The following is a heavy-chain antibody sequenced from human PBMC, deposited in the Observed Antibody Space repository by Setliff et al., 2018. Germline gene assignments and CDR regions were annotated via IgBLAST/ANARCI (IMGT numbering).Heavy chain of an antibody. Sequence: SVKVSCKASGGSFDSDVITWVRQAPGQGLEWMGRLNPILGKTNYAESFQGRVLITADRSTNTVQMQVSSLRSEDTAVYYCARELRSPFWHIDYWGQGTLVTVSS. CDR1: GGSFDSDV. J-gene: IGHJ4*02. D-gene: IGHD3-16*01. V-gene: IGHV1-69*13. CDR3: ARELRSPFWHIDY. CDR2: LNPILGKT.